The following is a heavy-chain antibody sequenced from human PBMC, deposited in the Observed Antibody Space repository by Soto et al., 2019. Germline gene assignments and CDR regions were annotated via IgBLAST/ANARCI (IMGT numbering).Heavy chain of an antibody. Sequence: PSETLSLTCAVYGGSFSGYYWSWIRQPPGKGLEWIGEINHSGSTNYNPSLKSRVTISVDTSKNQFSLKLSSVTAADTAVYYCARGRMPHLQGCVVGYSSSPPRRYYYYYYMDVWGKGTTVTVSS. D-gene: IGHD6-6*01. J-gene: IGHJ6*03. CDR1: GGSFSGYY. CDR3: ARGRMPHLQGCVVGYSSSPPRRYYYYYYMDV. V-gene: IGHV4-34*01. CDR2: INHSGST.